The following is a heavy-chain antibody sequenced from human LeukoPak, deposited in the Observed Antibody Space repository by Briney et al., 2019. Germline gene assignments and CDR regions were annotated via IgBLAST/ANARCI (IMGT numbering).Heavy chain of an antibody. CDR3: AREVKIFGVGEGYAFDI. Sequence: GGSLRLSCAASGFTFSSYAMSWIRQAPGKGLEWVSGINWNGGNSVSVDSVKGRFTISRDDAKNSLYLQMTSLRPEDTAVYYCAREVKIFGVGEGYAFDIWGQGAMVTVSS. D-gene: IGHD3-3*01. J-gene: IGHJ3*02. CDR2: INWNGGNS. CDR1: GFTFSSYA. V-gene: IGHV3-20*04.